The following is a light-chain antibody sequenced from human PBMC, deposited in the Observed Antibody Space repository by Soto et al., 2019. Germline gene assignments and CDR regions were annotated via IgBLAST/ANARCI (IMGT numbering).Light chain of an antibody. CDR1: SSNIPNNY. CDR3: CFFTGTASQYV. V-gene: IGLV1-51*01. CDR2: DND. Sequence: QSVLTQPPSVSAAPGQRVTISCSGSSSNIPNNYVSWYQQLPGTGPKLLIYDNDKRPSGIPDRFSGSKSGTAATLGVTGLQTGDEADYYCCFFTGTASQYVFGPGTKLTVL. J-gene: IGLJ1*01.